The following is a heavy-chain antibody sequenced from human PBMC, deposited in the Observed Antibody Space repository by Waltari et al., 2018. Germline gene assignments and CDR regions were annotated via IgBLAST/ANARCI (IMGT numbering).Heavy chain of an antibody. J-gene: IGHJ6*02. D-gene: IGHD2-2*02. Sequence: QVQLQESGPGLVKPSETLSLTCTVSGGSISGYYWNWIRQPPGKGLEWIGSIYYSGNANYNPSLKVRVTISIDTSKNQFSLKLSSVTAADTAVYYCARDTLVPAAITPYYYYFGMDVWGQGTAVTVS. CDR2: IYYSGNA. CDR3: ARDTLVPAAITPYYYYFGMDV. CDR1: GGSISGYY. V-gene: IGHV4-59*01.